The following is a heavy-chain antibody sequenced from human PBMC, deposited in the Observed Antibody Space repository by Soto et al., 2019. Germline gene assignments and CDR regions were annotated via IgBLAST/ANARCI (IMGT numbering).Heavy chain of an antibody. J-gene: IGHJ4*02. CDR1: GFTFSSYA. D-gene: IGHD6-6*01. V-gene: IGHV3-30-3*01. CDR2: ISDDGSGI. CDR3: ARDRYSGSPLFDD. Sequence: QVQLVESGGGVVQPGRSLRLSCAASGFTFSSYAMHWVRQAPGKGLEWVAVISDDGSGIYYADSVKGRFTISRDNSKTTLYLQLNSLRAEDTAVYYCARDRYSGSPLFDDWGQGTLVTVSS.